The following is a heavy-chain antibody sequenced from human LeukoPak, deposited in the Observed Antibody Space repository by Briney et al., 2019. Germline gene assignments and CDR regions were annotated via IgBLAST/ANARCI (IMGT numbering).Heavy chain of an antibody. D-gene: IGHD5-24*01. V-gene: IGHV1-46*01. CDR3: ARVRDGYNDAYDI. CDR2: INPSGGNT. J-gene: IGHJ3*02. Sequence: ASVKVSCKASGYTFTSYYIHWVRQAPGQGLQWMGIINPSGGNTNYAQKFQGRVTMTRDASTSTVYMELSSLKSEDTAVYYCARVRDGYNDAYDIWGQGTMVTVSS. CDR1: GYTFTSYY.